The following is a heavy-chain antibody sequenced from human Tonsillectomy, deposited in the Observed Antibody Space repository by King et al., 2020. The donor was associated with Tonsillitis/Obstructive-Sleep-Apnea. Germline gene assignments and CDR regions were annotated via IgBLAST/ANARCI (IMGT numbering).Heavy chain of an antibody. Sequence: VQLVESGGGLVQPGGSLRLSCSASGFTFSSYSMHWVRQAPGKGLEYVSGINNDVGYTPYADSVKGRFSISRDNSKNTLYLQMNSLRVEDTALYYCVKSLSQGLAPHDCWGRGILVTVSP. CDR1: GFTFSSYS. D-gene: IGHD3-3*02. CDR2: INNDVGYT. J-gene: IGHJ4*02. V-gene: IGHV3-64D*06. CDR3: VKSLSQGLAPHDC.